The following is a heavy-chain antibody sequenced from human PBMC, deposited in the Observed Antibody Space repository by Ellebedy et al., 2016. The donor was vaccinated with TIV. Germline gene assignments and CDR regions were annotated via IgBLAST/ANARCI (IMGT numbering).Heavy chain of an antibody. V-gene: IGHV3-7*01. CDR2: IKQDGSEK. D-gene: IGHD1-26*01. Sequence: GESLKISCGASGFTFSSYWMSWVRQAPGKGLEWVANIKQDGSEKSYVDSVKGRFTISRDDAENSLYLQMNSLRDEDTALYYCARGGAGFDSMNRELSFDSWGQGTLVTVSS. CDR3: ARGGAGFDSMNRELSFDS. CDR1: GFTFSSYW. J-gene: IGHJ4*02.